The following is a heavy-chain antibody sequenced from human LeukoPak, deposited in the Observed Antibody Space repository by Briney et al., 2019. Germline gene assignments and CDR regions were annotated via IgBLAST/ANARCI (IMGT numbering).Heavy chain of an antibody. CDR2: INPNRGGT. CDR3: ARGGAQWIRYFDWKNHPSDY. CDR1: GYTFTGYY. Sequence: EASVKVSCKASGYTFTGYYMHCVRQAPGQGLEWMGWINPNRGGTNYAQKFQGRVTMTRDTSISTAYMELSRLRSDDTAVYYCARGGAQWIRYFDWKNHPSDYWGQGTLVTVSS. V-gene: IGHV1-2*02. J-gene: IGHJ4*02. D-gene: IGHD3-9*01.